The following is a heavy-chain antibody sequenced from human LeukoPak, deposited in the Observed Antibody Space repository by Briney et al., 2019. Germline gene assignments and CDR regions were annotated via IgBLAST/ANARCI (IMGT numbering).Heavy chain of an antibody. J-gene: IGHJ4*02. CDR3: ARDGGGSYRSY. CDR1: GFTVSSNY. Sequence: GGSLRLSCAASGFTVSSNYMSWVRQAPGKGLEWVSAIYSGGSTYYADSVKGRFTISRDNSKNTLYLQMNSLRAEDTAVYYCARDGGGSYRSYWGQGTLVTVSS. CDR2: IYSGGST. V-gene: IGHV3-66*01. D-gene: IGHD1-26*01.